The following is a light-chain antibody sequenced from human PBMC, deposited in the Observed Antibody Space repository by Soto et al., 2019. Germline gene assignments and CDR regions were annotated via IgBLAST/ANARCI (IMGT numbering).Light chain of an antibody. CDR2: EDS. CDR1: SSDIGGYNY. Sequence: QSALTQPPSASGSPGQSVTISCTGTSSDIGGYNYVSWYQQHPGKAPKLIIYEDSKRPSGVADRFSGSKSGNTASLTVSGLQAEDEADYYCTSYAGSNNLVFAGGTKLTVL. CDR3: TSYAGSNNLV. V-gene: IGLV2-8*01. J-gene: IGLJ3*02.